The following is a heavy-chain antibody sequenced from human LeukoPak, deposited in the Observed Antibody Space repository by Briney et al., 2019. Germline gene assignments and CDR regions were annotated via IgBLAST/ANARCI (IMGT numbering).Heavy chain of an antibody. V-gene: IGHV4-39*07. Sequence: KPSETLSLTCTVSGGSISSSSYYWGWIRQPPGKGLEWIGSIYYSGSTYYNPSLKSRVTISVDTSKNQFSLKLSSVTAADTAVYYCARDPTRSGLDYWGQGTLVTVSS. CDR1: GGSISSSSYY. CDR2: IYYSGST. D-gene: IGHD4-11*01. J-gene: IGHJ4*02. CDR3: ARDPTRSGLDY.